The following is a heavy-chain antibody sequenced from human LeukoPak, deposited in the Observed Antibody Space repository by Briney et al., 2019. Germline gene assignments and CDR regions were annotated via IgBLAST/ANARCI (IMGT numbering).Heavy chain of an antibody. CDR1: GFTFNTYT. Sequence: GGSLRLSCAASGFTFNTYTMHWVRQAPGKGLEWVSSISSLSDYIYYADSVRGRFTISRDNAKKSLYMQVNSLRAEDTAVYYCARELPDVWGKGTTVTVSS. V-gene: IGHV3-21*01. CDR2: ISSLSDYI. CDR3: ARELPDV. J-gene: IGHJ6*04.